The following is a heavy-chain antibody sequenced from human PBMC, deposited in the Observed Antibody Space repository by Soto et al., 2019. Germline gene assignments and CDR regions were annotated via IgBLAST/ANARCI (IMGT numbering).Heavy chain of an antibody. CDR3: ARDTGYGMDV. CDR1: GGSISRYY. V-gene: IGHV4-59*01. J-gene: IGHJ6*02. Sequence: PSETLSLTCTVSGGSISRYYWSWIRQPPGKGLEWIGYLYNTGSTIYNPSLESRVTISVDTSKNQFSLKLNSVTAADTAVYYCARDTGYGMDVWGQGTTVTVSS. D-gene: IGHD4-4*01. CDR2: LYNTGST.